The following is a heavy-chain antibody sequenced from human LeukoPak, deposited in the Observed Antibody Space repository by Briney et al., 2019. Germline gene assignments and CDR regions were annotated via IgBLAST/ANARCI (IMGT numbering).Heavy chain of an antibody. CDR3: ARVSIYVAQLAHFDQ. CDR1: GYSFLSYG. J-gene: IGHJ4*02. V-gene: IGHV1-18*01. Sequence: ASVKLSCKASGYSFLSYGITWVRQAPGQGLEWVGWLSAYNGNSNYAQHLQGRVTMTTETSTSTAYMELRSLTSEDTATYYCARVSIYVAQLAHFDQWGQGTLVTVSS. D-gene: IGHD2/OR15-2a*01. CDR2: LSAYNGNS.